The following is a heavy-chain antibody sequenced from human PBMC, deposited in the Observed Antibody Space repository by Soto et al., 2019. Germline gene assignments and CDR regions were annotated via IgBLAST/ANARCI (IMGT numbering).Heavy chain of an antibody. D-gene: IGHD2-15*01. Sequence: GESLKISCEGSGYSFTSYWIGWVRQMPGKGLEWMGIIYPGDSDTRYSPSFQGQVTISADKSISTAYLQWSSLKASDTAMYYCARGGRYCSGGSCYPNNWFDPWGQGTLVTVSS. J-gene: IGHJ5*02. V-gene: IGHV5-51*01. CDR3: ARGGRYCSGGSCYPNNWFDP. CDR1: GYSFTSYW. CDR2: IYPGDSDT.